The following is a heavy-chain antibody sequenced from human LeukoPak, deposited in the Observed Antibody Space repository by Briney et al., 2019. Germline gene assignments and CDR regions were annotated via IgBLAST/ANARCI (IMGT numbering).Heavy chain of an antibody. CDR2: ISYDGSNK. D-gene: IGHD4-11*01. CDR1: GFRFSRYG. Sequence: GGSLRLSCAASGFRFSRYGMHWVRQAPDKGLEWVAIISYDGSNKYYAESVKGRFTISRDSSKNTLYLQMNSLRPEDTAVYYCAKVFQYSPQGGDYWGQGTLVTVSS. V-gene: IGHV3-30*18. J-gene: IGHJ4*02. CDR3: AKVFQYSPQGGDY.